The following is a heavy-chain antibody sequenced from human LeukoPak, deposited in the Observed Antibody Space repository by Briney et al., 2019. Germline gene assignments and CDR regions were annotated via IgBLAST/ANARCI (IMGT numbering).Heavy chain of an antibody. CDR2: VFTSGTT. J-gene: IGHJ4*02. CDR1: GDSMSTFD. CDR3: ARHSPSGWYYFDS. V-gene: IGHV4-4*07. D-gene: IGHD6-19*01. Sequence: SETLSLTCNVSGDSMSTFDWSWIRQPAGKGLEWVGQVFTSGTTAYTSSLKSRLTISIDKSSNQVSLKLTSVTAADTAVYYCARHSPSGWYYFDSWGQGALVIVSS.